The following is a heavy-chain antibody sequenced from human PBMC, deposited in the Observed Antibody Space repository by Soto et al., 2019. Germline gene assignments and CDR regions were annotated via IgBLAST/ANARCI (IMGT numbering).Heavy chain of an antibody. CDR1: GYTFNAFY. D-gene: IGHD3-3*01. J-gene: IGHJ3*02. Sequence: ASVKVSCKAFGYTFNAFYMHWVRQAPGQGLEWMGVINPSGDGTSYAQKFQGRVTITADESTSTAYMELSSLRSEDTAVYYCASPHYDFWSGYYKGANDAFDIWGQGTMVTVSS. CDR3: ASPHYDFWSGYYKGANDAFDI. V-gene: IGHV1-46*02. CDR2: INPSGDGT.